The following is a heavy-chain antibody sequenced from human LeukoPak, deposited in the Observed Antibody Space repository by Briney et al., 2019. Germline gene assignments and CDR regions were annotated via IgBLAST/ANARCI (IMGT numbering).Heavy chain of an antibody. CDR1: GGTFSSYA. V-gene: IGHV1-69*04. J-gene: IGHJ3*02. D-gene: IGHD1-26*01. CDR2: IIPILGIA. CDR3: ARDFSKVIVGATVAFDI. Sequence: GSSVKVSCKASGGTFSSYAISWVRQAPGQGLEWMGRIIPILGIANYAQKFQGRVTITADKSTSTAYMELSSLRSEDKAVYYCARDFSKVIVGATVAFDIWGQGTMVTVSS.